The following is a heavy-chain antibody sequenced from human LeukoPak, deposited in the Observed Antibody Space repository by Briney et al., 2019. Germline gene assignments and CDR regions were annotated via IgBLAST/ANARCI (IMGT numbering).Heavy chain of an antibody. Sequence: ASVKVSCKASGYTFTSYDNNWVRQATGQGLEWLGWMNPNSGNTGYAQKFQGRVTITRNTSITTAYMELSSLTSEDTAVYYCARGRDWLRWFDPWGQGTLVTVSS. V-gene: IGHV1-8*03. D-gene: IGHD3/OR15-3a*01. CDR3: ARGRDWLRWFDP. CDR1: GYTFTSYD. CDR2: MNPNSGNT. J-gene: IGHJ5*02.